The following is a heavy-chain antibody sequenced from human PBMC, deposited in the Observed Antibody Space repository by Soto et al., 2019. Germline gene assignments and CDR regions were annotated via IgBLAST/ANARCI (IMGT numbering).Heavy chain of an antibody. J-gene: IGHJ6*02. CDR2: ISGYNANT. V-gene: IGHV1-18*01. CDR1: GYSFTRYG. Sequence: ASVKVSCKASGYSFTRYGISWVRQAPGQGLEWMGWISGYNANTNYPENLQGRVTMTTDTSTSTAYMEVRNLRSEDTAVYYCARDPYLTINYHYGMDVWGQGTTVTVSS. CDR3: ARDPYLTINYHYGMDV.